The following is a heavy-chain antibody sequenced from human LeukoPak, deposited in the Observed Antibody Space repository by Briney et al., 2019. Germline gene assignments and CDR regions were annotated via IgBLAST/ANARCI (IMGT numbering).Heavy chain of an antibody. CDR1: GFTFSSYG. CDR3: AKEEQYSYAI. V-gene: IGHV3-30*18. D-gene: IGHD5-18*01. J-gene: IGHJ4*02. CDR2: ISYDGSNK. Sequence: GRPLRLSCAASGFTFSSYGMHWVRQAPGKGLEWVAVISYDGSNKYYADSVKGRFTISRDNSKNTLYLQMNSLRAEDTAVYYCAKEEQYSYAIWGQGTLVTVSS.